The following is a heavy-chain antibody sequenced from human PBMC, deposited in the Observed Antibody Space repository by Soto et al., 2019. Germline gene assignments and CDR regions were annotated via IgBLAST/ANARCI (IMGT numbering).Heavy chain of an antibody. CDR2: ISGGGGST. CDR3: SKYSSSSNYFDY. CDR1: GFTFSSYA. V-gene: IGHV3-23*01. Sequence: GGSLRLSCAASGFTFSSYAMSWVRQAPGKGLERVSTISGGGGSTYYADSVKGRFTISRDNSKNTLYLQLNSLRAEDTALYYCSKYSSSSNYFDYWGQGTLVTVSS. J-gene: IGHJ4*02. D-gene: IGHD6-6*01.